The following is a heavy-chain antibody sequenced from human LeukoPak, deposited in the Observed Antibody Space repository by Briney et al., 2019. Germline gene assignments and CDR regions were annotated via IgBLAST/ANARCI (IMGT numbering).Heavy chain of an antibody. Sequence: GESLKISCKGSGYSFTTYWIGWVRQMPGKGLEWMGIIYPGDSDTRYSPSFQGQVTISADKSISTAYLQWSSLKASDTAMYYCARGRELRYYAFDIWGQGTMVTVSS. CDR1: GYSFTTYW. CDR3: ARGRELRYYAFDI. CDR2: IYPGDSDT. J-gene: IGHJ3*02. D-gene: IGHD1-26*01. V-gene: IGHV5-51*01.